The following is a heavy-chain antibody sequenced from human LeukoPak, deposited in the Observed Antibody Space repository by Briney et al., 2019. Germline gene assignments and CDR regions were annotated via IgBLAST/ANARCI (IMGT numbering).Heavy chain of an antibody. CDR1: GGSISSYY. CDR3: AIGHYDYSTDV. CDR2: IYYSGST. V-gene: IGHV4-59*01. J-gene: IGHJ6*02. Sequence: SETLSLTCTVSGGSISSYYWSWIRQPPGKGLEWIGYIYYSGSTNYNPSLKSRVTISVDTSKNQFSLKLSSVTAADTAVYYCAIGHYDYSTDVWGQGTTVTVTS.